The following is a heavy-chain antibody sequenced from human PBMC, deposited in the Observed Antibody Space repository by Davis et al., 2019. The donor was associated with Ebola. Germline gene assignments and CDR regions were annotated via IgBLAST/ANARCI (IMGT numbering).Heavy chain of an antibody. J-gene: IGHJ2*01. CDR3: ARDRSVRYFDL. CDR2: ISYDGSNK. V-gene: IGHV3-30*03. Sequence: GESLKISCAASGFTFSSYGMHWVRQAPGKGLEWVAVISYDGSNKYYADSVKGRFTISRDNSKNALYLQMSSLRVEDTAIYYCARDRSVRYFDLWGRGTLVTVSS. CDR1: GFTFSSYG.